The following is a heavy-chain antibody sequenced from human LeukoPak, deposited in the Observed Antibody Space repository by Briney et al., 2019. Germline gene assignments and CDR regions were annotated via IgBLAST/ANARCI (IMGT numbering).Heavy chain of an antibody. V-gene: IGHV4-59*01. Sequence: PSETLSLTCTVSGGSISSYYWSWIRQPPGKGLEWIGYIYYSGSTNYNPSLKSRVTISVDTSKNQFSLKLSSVTAADTAVYYCARSSSGWFNGYFDLWGRGTLVTVSS. D-gene: IGHD6-19*01. CDR2: IYYSGST. J-gene: IGHJ2*01. CDR3: ARSSSGWFNGYFDL. CDR1: GGSISSYY.